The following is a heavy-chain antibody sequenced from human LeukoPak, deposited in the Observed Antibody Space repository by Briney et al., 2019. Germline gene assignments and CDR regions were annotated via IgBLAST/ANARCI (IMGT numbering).Heavy chain of an antibody. Sequence: GGSLRLSCAASGFTFSNAWMSWVRQAPGKGLEWVGHIKSKTDGEATDYAAPVKGRFTISRDDSKNTLYLQMNSLKTEDTAVYYCTTGAGSYRMYYYYYMDVWGKGTTVTVSS. CDR1: GFTFSNAW. V-gene: IGHV3-15*01. D-gene: IGHD1-26*01. CDR2: IKSKTDGEAT. CDR3: TTGAGSYRMYYYYYMDV. J-gene: IGHJ6*03.